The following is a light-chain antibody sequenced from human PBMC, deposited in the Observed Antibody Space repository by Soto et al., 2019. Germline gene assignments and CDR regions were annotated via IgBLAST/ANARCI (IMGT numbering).Light chain of an antibody. CDR1: QSVSSN. CDR3: QHCNNWPIT. CDR2: GAS. J-gene: IGKJ5*01. Sequence: IVLTQSTATLSVSPGESATLSCRASQSVSSNLAWYQQKPGQAPRLLIYGASTRATGFPARFSGSGSGTDFTLTISSLQSEDFAVYYCQHCNNWPITFGQGTRLEIK. V-gene: IGKV3-15*01.